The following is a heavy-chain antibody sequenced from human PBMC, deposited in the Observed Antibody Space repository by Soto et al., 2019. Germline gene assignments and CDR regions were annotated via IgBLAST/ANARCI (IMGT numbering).Heavy chain of an antibody. CDR1: GFTFSSYA. Sequence: GGSLRLSCAASGFTFSSYAMHWVRQAPGKGLEWVAVISYDGSNKYYADSVKGRFTISRDNSKNTLYLQMNSLRAEDTAVYYCARDTDGSGWYGFFDYWGQGTLVTVSS. CDR3: ARDTDGSGWYGFFDY. CDR2: ISYDGSNK. D-gene: IGHD6-19*01. V-gene: IGHV3-30-3*01. J-gene: IGHJ4*02.